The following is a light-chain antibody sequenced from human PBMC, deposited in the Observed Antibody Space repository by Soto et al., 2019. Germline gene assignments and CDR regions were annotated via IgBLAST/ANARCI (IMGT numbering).Light chain of an antibody. CDR2: DNA. J-gene: IGLJ1*01. Sequence: QSVLTQPPSVSAAPGQKVTIACSGRNSNIGANYVSWYQQFPGTAPKLLIYDNAKRPAGIPDRFSGSKSGTSATLDITGLQTGDEADYYCEKWDSGLIAYVFASGTKVTVL. CDR3: EKWDSGLIAYV. V-gene: IGLV1-51*01. CDR1: NSNIGANY.